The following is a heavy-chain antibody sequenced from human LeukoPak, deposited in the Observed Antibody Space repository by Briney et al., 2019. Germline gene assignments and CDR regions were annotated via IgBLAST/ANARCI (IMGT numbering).Heavy chain of an antibody. Sequence: SETLSLTCTVSGGSISSYYWSWIRQPPGKGLEWIGYIYYSGSTNYNPSLKSRVTISVDTSKNQFSLKLSSVTAADTAVYYCAREAPPYCGGDCYTSPREDYWGQGTLVTVSS. CDR3: AREAPPYCGGDCYTSPREDY. CDR2: IYYSGST. D-gene: IGHD2-21*02. J-gene: IGHJ4*02. CDR1: GGSISSYY. V-gene: IGHV4-59*12.